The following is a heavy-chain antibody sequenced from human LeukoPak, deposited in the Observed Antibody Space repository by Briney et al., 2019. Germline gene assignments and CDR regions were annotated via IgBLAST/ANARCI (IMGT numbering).Heavy chain of an antibody. CDR1: GFSLSTSGVG. Sequence: SGPTLVKPTQTLTLICTFSGFSLSTSGVGVAWIRQPPGKALEWLALIYWDDDKRYSPSLKSRLTITKDTSKNQVVLIMTNMDPVDTATYYCAHSSDLYDSSGSYPYYFDYWGQGTLVTVSS. V-gene: IGHV2-5*02. CDR2: IYWDDDK. CDR3: AHSSDLYDSSGSYPYYFDY. D-gene: IGHD3-22*01. J-gene: IGHJ4*02.